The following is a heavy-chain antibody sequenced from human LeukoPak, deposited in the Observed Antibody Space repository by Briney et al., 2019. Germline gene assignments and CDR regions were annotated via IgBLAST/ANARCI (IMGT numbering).Heavy chain of an antibody. D-gene: IGHD5-12*01. V-gene: IGHV3-30*03. CDR1: GFTFSSYG. Sequence: GGSLRLSCAASGFTFSSYGMHWVRQAPGKGLEWVAVISYDGSNKYYADSVKGRFTSSRDNAKNSLYLQMNSLRVEDTAVYYCARGAVDILATTRNWLDPWGQGTLVTVSS. J-gene: IGHJ5*02. CDR2: ISYDGSNK. CDR3: ARGAVDILATTRNWLDP.